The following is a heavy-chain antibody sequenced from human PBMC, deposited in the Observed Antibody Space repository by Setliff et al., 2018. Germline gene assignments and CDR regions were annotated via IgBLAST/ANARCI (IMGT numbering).Heavy chain of an antibody. D-gene: IGHD2-8*02. CDR1: GYTFTNYL. J-gene: IGHJ4*02. V-gene: IGHV5-51*01. Sequence: GESLKISCKATGYTFTNYLIAWVRQVPGKGLEWMGIIDPSDSYTNYSPSFQGQVSISADKSISTAFLQWSSLKASDTAIYYCAKYTGSGNFFESWGQGTLVTV. CDR2: IDPSDSYT. CDR3: AKYTGSGNFFES.